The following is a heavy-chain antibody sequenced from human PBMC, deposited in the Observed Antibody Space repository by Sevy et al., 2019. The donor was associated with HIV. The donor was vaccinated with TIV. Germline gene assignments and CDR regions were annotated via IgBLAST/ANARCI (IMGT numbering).Heavy chain of an antibody. Sequence: GGSLRLSCAASGFTFSSYAMSWVHQASGKGLEWVSAISGSGGTTYYADSVKGRFTISRDKSKSTLFLQMNNLRAEDTTIYYCAKNRGYDPHFDYWGQGTLVTVSS. D-gene: IGHD5-12*01. J-gene: IGHJ4*02. CDR2: ISGSGGTT. CDR3: AKNRGYDPHFDY. CDR1: GFTFSSYA. V-gene: IGHV3-23*01.